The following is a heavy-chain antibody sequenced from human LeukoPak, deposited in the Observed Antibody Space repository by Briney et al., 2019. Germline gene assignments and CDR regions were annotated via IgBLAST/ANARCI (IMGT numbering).Heavy chain of an antibody. CDR3: ARGEVAANRFDY. CDR1: GFTVSSNY. V-gene: IGHV3-66*01. Sequence: GGSLRLSCAASGFTVSSNYMSWVRQAPGKGLEWVSVIYSGGSTYYADSVKGRFTISRDNSKNTLYLQTNSLRAEDTAVYYCARGEVAANRFDYWGQGTLVTVSS. J-gene: IGHJ4*02. D-gene: IGHD2-15*01. CDR2: IYSGGST.